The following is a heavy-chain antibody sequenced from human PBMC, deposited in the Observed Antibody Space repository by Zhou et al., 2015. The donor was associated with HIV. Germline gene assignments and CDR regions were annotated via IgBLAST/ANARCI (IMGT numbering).Heavy chain of an antibody. V-gene: IGHV1-69*06. D-gene: IGHD1-7*01. CDR2: IIPIFGTV. CDR1: GGTFSSYA. J-gene: IGHJ4*02. Sequence: QVQLVQSGAEVKKPGSSVKVSCKASGGTFSSYAISWVRQAPGQGLEWMGGIIPIFGTVNYAQKFQGRVTITAARSTSTAYMELSSLRSEDTAVYYCARPRTSHNFSHNWDYHFDYWGRGNPSVTVSS. CDR3: ARPRTSHNFSHNWDYHFDY.